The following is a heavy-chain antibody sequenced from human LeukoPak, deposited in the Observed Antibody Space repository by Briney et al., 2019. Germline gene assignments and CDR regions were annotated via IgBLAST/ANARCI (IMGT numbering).Heavy chain of an antibody. J-gene: IGHJ4*02. D-gene: IGHD3-9*01. Sequence: PSETLSLTCTVSGGSISGYYWSWIRQPPGKGLEWIGYIYYSGSTNYNPSLKSRVTISVDTSKNQFSLKLSSVTAADMAVYYCARQLKYYDILTGYYKPSYFDYWAQGTLVTVSS. CDR2: IYYSGST. CDR3: ARQLKYYDILTGYYKPSYFDY. CDR1: GGSISGYY. V-gene: IGHV4-59*08.